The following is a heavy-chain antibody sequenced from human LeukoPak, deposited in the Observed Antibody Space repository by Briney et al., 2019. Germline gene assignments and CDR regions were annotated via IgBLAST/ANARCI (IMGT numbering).Heavy chain of an antibody. CDR2: VNAYRGDF. Sequence: ASVKVSCKASGYTFTSYGISWVRQATGQGLEWMGWVNAYRGDFGSAQRFLGRVTMTWNASTTTAYIQLTGLTSDDTAVYYCATGTTLGDSWGQGTRVTVSS. CDR1: GYTFTSYG. J-gene: IGHJ4*02. CDR3: ATGTTLGDS. D-gene: IGHD1-7*01. V-gene: IGHV1-8*02.